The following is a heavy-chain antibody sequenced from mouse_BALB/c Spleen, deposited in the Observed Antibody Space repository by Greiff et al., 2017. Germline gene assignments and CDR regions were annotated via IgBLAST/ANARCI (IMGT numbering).Heavy chain of an antibody. J-gene: IGHJ3*01. D-gene: IGHD2-4*01. V-gene: IGHV5-6*01. CDR2: ISSGGSYT. CDR3: ARHYDYSFAY. Sequence: EVNVVESGGDLVKPGGSLKLSCAASGFTFSSYGMSWVRQTPDKRLEWVATISSGGSYTYYPDSVKGRFTISRDNAKNTLYLQMSSLKSEDTAMYYCARHYDYSFAYWGQGTLVTVSA. CDR1: GFTFSSYG.